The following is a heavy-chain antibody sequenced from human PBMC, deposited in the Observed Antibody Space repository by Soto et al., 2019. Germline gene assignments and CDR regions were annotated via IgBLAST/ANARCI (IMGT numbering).Heavy chain of an antibody. CDR2: INPSGGGT. Sequence: SVKVSCKASGYTFTSSYMHWVRQAPGQGLEWMGIINPSGGGTSYAQNFQGRVTMTRDTSTSTVYMELSSLRSEDTAVYYCARDISGSYYGDNFDYWGQGTLVTVSS. CDR1: GYTFTSSY. CDR3: ARDISGSYYGDNFDY. D-gene: IGHD1-26*01. J-gene: IGHJ4*02. V-gene: IGHV1-46*01.